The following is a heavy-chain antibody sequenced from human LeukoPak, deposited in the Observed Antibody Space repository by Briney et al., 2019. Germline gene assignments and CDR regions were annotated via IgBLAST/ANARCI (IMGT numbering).Heavy chain of an antibody. CDR1: GYIFSTYG. V-gene: IGHV1-18*01. CDR2: ISGYSGNT. D-gene: IGHD4-17*01. J-gene: IGHJ4*02. CDR3: ARRRGEEFDFDC. Sequence: ASVKVSCKASGYIFSTYGISWVRQAPGQGLEWMGCISGYSGNTNYAQKLQGRVTMTTDTSTSTAYMELRSLRSDDTAVYYCARRRGEEFDFDCWGQGTLVTVSS.